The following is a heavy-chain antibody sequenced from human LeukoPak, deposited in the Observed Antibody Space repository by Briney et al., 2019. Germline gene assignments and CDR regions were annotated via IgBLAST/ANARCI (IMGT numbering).Heavy chain of an antibody. J-gene: IGHJ6*03. CDR2: INHSGST. D-gene: IGHD6-13*01. V-gene: IGHV4-34*01. CDR3: ASSTSLDYYYVDV. CDR1: GGSFSGYY. Sequence: PSETLSLTCAVYGGSFSGYYWSWIRQPPGKGLEWIGEINHSGSTNYNPSLKSRVTISVDTSKNQFSLKLSSVTAADTAVYYCASSTSLDYYYVDVWGNGTTVTVSS.